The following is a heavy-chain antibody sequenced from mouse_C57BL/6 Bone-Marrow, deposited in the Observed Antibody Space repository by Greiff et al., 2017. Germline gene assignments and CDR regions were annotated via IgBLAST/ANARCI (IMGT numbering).Heavy chain of an antibody. V-gene: IGHV1-85*01. CDR3: ARDYGSSYWYFDV. CDR2: ISPRDGST. CDR1: GYTFTSYD. Sequence: VQLQESGPELVKPGASVKLSCKASGYTFTSYDINWVKQRPGQGLEWIGWISPRDGSTKYNEKFKGKATLTVDTSSSPANMELHSLTSEDAAVYVCARDYGSSYWYFDVWGTGTTVTGSS. J-gene: IGHJ1*03. D-gene: IGHD1-1*01.